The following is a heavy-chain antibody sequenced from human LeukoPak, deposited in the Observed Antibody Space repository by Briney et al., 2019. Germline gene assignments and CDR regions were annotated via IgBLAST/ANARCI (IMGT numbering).Heavy chain of an antibody. D-gene: IGHD6-19*01. Sequence: GGSLRLSCAASGFKFDNYAMHWVRQAPGKGLEWVSGIIWNSGSIAYANSVKGRFTISRDNAQNSLYLRMNSLRPEDTALYYCARDKEQWMETLDYWGQGTLVTVSS. V-gene: IGHV3-9*01. CDR2: IIWNSGSI. J-gene: IGHJ4*02. CDR3: ARDKEQWMETLDY. CDR1: GFKFDNYA.